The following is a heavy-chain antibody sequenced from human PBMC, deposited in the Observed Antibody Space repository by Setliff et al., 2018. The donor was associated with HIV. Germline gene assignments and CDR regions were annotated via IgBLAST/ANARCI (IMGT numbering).Heavy chain of an antibody. CDR1: GGTFSSYA. CDR3: ARDLDPDYYDSSQPGY. Sequence: SVKVSCKASGGTFSSYAISWVRQAPGQGLEWMGGIIPIFGTANYAQKFQGRVTITADESTSTAYMELSRLRSDDTAVYYCARDLDPDYYDSSQPGYWGQGTLVTVSS. CDR2: IIPIFGTA. J-gene: IGHJ4*02. V-gene: IGHV1-69*13. D-gene: IGHD3-22*01.